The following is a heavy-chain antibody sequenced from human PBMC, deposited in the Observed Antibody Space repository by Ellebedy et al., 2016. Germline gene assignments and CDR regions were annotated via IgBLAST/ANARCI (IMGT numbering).Heavy chain of an antibody. CDR1: GGSFSGYY. CDR3: ARGGLYGSGKFDY. V-gene: IGHV4-34*01. D-gene: IGHD3-10*01. Sequence: SETLSLXXAVYGGSFSGYYWSWIRQPPGKGLEWIGEINHSGSTNYNPSLKSRVTMSVDTSKNQFSLKLSSVTAADTAVYYCARGGLYGSGKFDYWGQGTLVTVSS. CDR2: INHSGST. J-gene: IGHJ4*02.